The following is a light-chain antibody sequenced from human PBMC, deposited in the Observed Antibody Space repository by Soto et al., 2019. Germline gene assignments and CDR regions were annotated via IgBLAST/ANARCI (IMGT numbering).Light chain of an antibody. CDR2: WAS. CDR3: QQYYSTPWT. J-gene: IGKJ1*01. Sequence: DIVMTQSPDSLAVSLGERATINCKSSQSVLYSSNNKNYLAWYQQKPGQPPKLLIYWASTRESGVPDRFSGSGSGTDFTLTISSLHAEDVAVYYCQQYYSTPWTLGQGTKVDIK. CDR1: QSVLYSSNNKNY. V-gene: IGKV4-1*01.